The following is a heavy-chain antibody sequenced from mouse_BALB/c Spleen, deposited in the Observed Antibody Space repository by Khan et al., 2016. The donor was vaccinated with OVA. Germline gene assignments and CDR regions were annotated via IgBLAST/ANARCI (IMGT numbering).Heavy chain of an antibody. V-gene: IGHV7-3*02. Sequence: EVELVESGGGLVQPGGSLRLSCATSGFTFTDYYMTWVRQPPGKALEWLGFISDNANGYTTEYSASVRGRFTISRDNSHSILYLQMNSLRAEDSATYYGAREWEFYAMDYWGQGTSVTVSS. J-gene: IGHJ4*01. CDR1: GFTFTDYY. CDR2: ISDNANGYTT. CDR3: AREWEFYAMDY. D-gene: IGHD4-1*01.